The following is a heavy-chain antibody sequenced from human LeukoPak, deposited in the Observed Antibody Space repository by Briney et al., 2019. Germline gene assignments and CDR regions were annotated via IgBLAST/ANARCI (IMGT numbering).Heavy chain of an antibody. CDR3: ARQYGDYPAASFDY. CDR2: IYYSGST. J-gene: IGHJ4*02. Sequence: SETLSLTCTVSGGSISSSSYYWGWIRQPPGKGLEWIGSIYYSGSTYYNPSLKSRVTISVDTSKNQFSLKLSSVTAADTAVYYCARQYGDYPAASFDYWGQGTLVTVSS. D-gene: IGHD4-17*01. V-gene: IGHV4-39*01. CDR1: GGSISSSSYY.